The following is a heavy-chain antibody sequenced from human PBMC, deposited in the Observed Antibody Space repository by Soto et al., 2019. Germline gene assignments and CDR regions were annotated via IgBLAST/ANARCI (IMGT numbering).Heavy chain of an antibody. Sequence: ASVEVSCKASGCIFTSYYVHWVRQVPGQGLEWMGWINPNTGGTNYAQRFEGRVTMTRDTSISTAYMELNSLRDEDTAVYYCARDWGTGYYHFDYWGRGTLVTVSS. V-gene: IGHV1-2*02. CDR3: ARDWGTGYYHFDY. D-gene: IGHD3-22*01. CDR1: GCIFTSYY. CDR2: INPNTGGT. J-gene: IGHJ4*02.